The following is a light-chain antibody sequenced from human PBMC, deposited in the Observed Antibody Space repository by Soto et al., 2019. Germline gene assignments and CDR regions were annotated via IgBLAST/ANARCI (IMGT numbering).Light chain of an antibody. Sequence: EVVLTQSPATLSLSPGERATFSFRASQNVNNFLAWYQQKPGQAPRLLIYDASNRATGIPARFSGSGSGTDFTLTISSLESEDFAIYYCQQRSNWPTLGQGTRLEIK. CDR1: QNVNNF. CDR2: DAS. J-gene: IGKJ5*01. CDR3: QQRSNWPT. V-gene: IGKV3-11*01.